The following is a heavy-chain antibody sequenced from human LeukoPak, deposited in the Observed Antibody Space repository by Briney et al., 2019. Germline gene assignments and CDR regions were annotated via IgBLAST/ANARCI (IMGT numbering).Heavy chain of an antibody. CDR1: GGSISSSSYY. J-gene: IGHJ6*03. CDR2: IYYSGST. V-gene: IGHV4-39*07. CDR3: ARTSDCSSTSCYDGDYYYYYMDV. Sequence: SETLSLTCTVSGGSISSSSYYWGWIRQPPGKGLEWIGSIYYSGSTYYNPSLKSRVTISVDTSRNQFSLKLSSVTAADTAVYYCARTSDCSSTSCYDGDYYYYYMDVWGKGTTVTVSS. D-gene: IGHD2-2*01.